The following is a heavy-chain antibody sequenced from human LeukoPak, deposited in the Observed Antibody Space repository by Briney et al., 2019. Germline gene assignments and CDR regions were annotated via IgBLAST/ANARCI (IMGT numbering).Heavy chain of an antibody. D-gene: IGHD3-3*02. CDR2: INPNSGGT. Sequence: ASVKVSCKASGYTFTGYYMHWVRQAPGQGLEWMGWINPNSGGTNYAQKFQGRVTMTRDTSISTAYMELSRLRSDDTAVYYCARAPLHIFGVVTPFDYWGQGTLVTVSS. CDR1: GYTFTGYY. CDR3: ARAPLHIFGVVTPFDY. V-gene: IGHV1-2*02. J-gene: IGHJ4*02.